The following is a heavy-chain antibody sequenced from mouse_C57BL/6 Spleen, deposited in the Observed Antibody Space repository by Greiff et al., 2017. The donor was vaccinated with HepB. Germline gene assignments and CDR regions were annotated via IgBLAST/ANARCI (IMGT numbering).Heavy chain of an antibody. V-gene: IGHV1-62-3*01. Sequence: QVQLQQPGAELVKPGASVKLSCKASGYTFTSYWMHWVKQRPGRGLEWIGRIDPNSGGTKYNEKFKSKATLTVDKPSSTAYMQLSSLTSEDTAVYYCTEGYYGSRGAWFAYWGQGTLVTVSA. CDR3: TEGYYGSRGAWFAY. CDR2: IDPNSGGT. J-gene: IGHJ3*01. D-gene: IGHD1-1*01. CDR1: GYTFTSYW.